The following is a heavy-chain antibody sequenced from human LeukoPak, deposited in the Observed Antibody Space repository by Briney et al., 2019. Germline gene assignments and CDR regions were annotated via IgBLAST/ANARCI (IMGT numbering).Heavy chain of an antibody. CDR1: GGSISSYY. CDR2: TYYSGST. V-gene: IGHV4-59*01. D-gene: IGHD1-26*01. Sequence: SETLSLTCTVSGGSISSYYWSWIRQPPGKGLEWIGYTYYSGSTNYNPSLKSRVIISVDTSKNQFSLKLNSVTAADTAVYYCARSGSYHNNFDXWGQXXXVTV. CDR3: ARSGSYHNNFDX. J-gene: IGHJ4*02.